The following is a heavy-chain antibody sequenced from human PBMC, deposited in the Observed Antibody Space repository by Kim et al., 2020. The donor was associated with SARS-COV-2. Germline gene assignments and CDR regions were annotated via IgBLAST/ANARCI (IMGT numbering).Heavy chain of an antibody. V-gene: IGHV7-4-1*02. D-gene: IGHD5-12*01. CDR3: ARVSRDGYNYYFDY. Sequence: AQGVTGRFVFSLDTSVSTAYLQISSLKAEDTAVYYCARVSRDGYNYYFDYWGQGTLVTVSS. J-gene: IGHJ4*02.